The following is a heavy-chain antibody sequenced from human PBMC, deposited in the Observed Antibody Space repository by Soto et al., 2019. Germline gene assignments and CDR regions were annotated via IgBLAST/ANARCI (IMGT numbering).Heavy chain of an antibody. D-gene: IGHD1-1*01. CDR3: ARLAPRDGDPKTVRAFDI. V-gene: IGHV4-59*01. Sequence: SETLSLTCTASGGSISGYYWSWIRQPPGKGLEWIAYISSSGSTRYNPSLRSRVTISVDTSKNQFPLQSSSLTAADTAVYYCARLAPRDGDPKTVRAFDIWGQGTLVTVSS. J-gene: IGHJ3*02. CDR2: ISSSGST. CDR1: GGSISGYY.